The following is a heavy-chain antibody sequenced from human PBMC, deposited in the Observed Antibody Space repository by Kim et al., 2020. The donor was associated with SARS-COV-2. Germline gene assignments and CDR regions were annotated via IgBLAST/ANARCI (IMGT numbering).Heavy chain of an antibody. CDR3: AKAQPXGSGWXVXXX. CDR1: GFTVNNFA. J-gene: IGHJ4*02. Sequence: GGSLRLSCGASGFTVNNFAMSWVRQAPGKGLEWVSTDPGGGGRTFYADSVKGRFTISRDNSKNTVFLQMNSVRAEDTAVYYCAKAQPXGSGWXVXXXWGQGTXXTXSS. D-gene: IGHD6-19*01. CDR2: DPGGGGRT. V-gene: IGHV3-23*01.